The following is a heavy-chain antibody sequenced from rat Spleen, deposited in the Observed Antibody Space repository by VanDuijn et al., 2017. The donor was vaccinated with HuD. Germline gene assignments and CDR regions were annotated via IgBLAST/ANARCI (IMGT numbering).Heavy chain of an antibody. D-gene: IGHD1-9*01. CDR2: INTGSGGT. CDR1: GYTFTSYF. J-gene: IGHJ4*01. Sequence: QVQLQQSGAELAKPGSSVKLSCKASGYTFTSYFISWIKQTTGQGLEYIGYINTGSGGTNCNEKFKGKATLTIDRSSSTAFMELSSLTPDDSAVYYCARDFGYNLYVMDAWGQGASVIVSS. CDR3: ARDFGYNLYVMDA. V-gene: IGHV1-43*01.